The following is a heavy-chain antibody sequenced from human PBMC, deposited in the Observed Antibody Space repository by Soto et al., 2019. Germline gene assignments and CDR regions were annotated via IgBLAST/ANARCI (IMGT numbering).Heavy chain of an antibody. CDR3: PRQAVVVAATRYYYYGMDV. V-gene: IGHV5-51*01. CDR1: GYSFTSYW. D-gene: IGHD2-15*01. J-gene: IGHJ6*02. CDR2: IYPGDSDT. Sequence: GESLKISCKGSGYSFTSYWIGWVRQVPGKGLEWMGIIYPGDSDTRYSPSFQGQVTISADKSISTAYLQWSSLKASDTAMYYCPRQAVVVAATRYYYYGMDVWGQGTTVTVSS.